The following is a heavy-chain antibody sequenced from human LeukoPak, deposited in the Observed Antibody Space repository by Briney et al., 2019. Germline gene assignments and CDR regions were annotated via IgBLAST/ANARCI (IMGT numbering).Heavy chain of an antibody. CDR2: MNPNSGNI. V-gene: IGHV1-8*01. Sequence: GASVKVSCKASGYTFTSYDINWVRQATGQGLEWMGWMNPNSGNIGYAQKFQGRVTMTRNTSISTAYMELSSLRSEDTAVYYCALPRTSSGRYSNYHIGSDYGMDVWGQGTTVTVSS. CDR3: ALPRTSSGRYSNYHIGSDYGMDV. D-gene: IGHD4-11*01. J-gene: IGHJ6*02. CDR1: GYTFTSYD.